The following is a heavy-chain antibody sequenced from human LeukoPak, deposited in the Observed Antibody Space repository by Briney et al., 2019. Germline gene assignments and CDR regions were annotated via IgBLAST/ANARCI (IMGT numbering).Heavy chain of an antibody. V-gene: IGHV4-59*01. CDR1: GGSISGYY. CDR2: IYYSGNS. Sequence: SETLSLTCTVSGGSISGYYWSWLRQPPGKGLGWVGYIYYSGNSNYNPSLKSRVTISVDTSKNQFSLRLTSVTAADTAVYYCARGSGSPDYWGQGALLTVSS. D-gene: IGHD3-10*01. J-gene: IGHJ4*02. CDR3: ARGSGSPDY.